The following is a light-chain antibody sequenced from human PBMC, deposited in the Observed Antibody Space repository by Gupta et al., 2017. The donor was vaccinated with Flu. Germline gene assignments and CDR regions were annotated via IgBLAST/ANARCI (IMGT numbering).Light chain of an antibody. CDR1: QSISSY. CDR3: QQSYSTLVS. CDR2: ESP. V-gene: IGKV1-39*01. J-gene: IGKJ2*03. Sequence: DIQMTQSPSSLSASVGDRVTITCRASQSISSYLNWYQQKPGKAPKLLIYESPSLQSGVPSRFSGSGSGTDFTLTISSLQPEDFATYYCQQSYSTLVSFGQGTKLEIK.